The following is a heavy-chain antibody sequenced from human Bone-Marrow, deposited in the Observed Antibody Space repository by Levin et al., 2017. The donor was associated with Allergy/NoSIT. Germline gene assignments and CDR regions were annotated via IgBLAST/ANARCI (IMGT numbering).Heavy chain of an antibody. V-gene: IGHV3-30*04. CDR2: ISSDGREQ. Sequence: QTGESLKISCAASGFTFTTYAIHWVRQAPGEGLEWVALISSDGREQYYADSVKGRFTISRDNSKNTLYLQMSSLRTDDTAMYYCVREALGNGFYPFDPWGQGTLVTVSS. CDR1: GFTFTTYA. CDR3: VREALGNGFYPFDP. J-gene: IGHJ5*02. D-gene: IGHD6-19*01.